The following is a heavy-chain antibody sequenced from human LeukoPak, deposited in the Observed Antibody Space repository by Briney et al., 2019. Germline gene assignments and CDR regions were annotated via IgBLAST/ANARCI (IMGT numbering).Heavy chain of an antibody. CDR3: ARDRTYCSSPICSFDY. V-gene: IGHV3-21*01. Sequence: KPGGSLRLSCAASGFTFSRYNMHWVRQAPGKGLEWVSYITSSSTGDVYYADSVKGRFTISGDNAKNSLFLQMNSLGAEDTAVYYCARDRTYCSSPICSFDYWGQGTPVTVSS. CDR1: GFTFSRYN. J-gene: IGHJ4*02. CDR2: ITSSSTGDV. D-gene: IGHD2-2*01.